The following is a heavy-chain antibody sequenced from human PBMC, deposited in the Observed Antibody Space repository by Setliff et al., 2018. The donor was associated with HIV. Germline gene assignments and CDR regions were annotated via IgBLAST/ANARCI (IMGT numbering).Heavy chain of an antibody. J-gene: IGHJ4*02. Sequence: ASVKVSCKASGFTFTDYGFSWVRQAPGQGLEWMGRVDPENHQTLYAEKLQGRVTITADTSTDTAYVELSSLGSEDTAVYYCAIGYSHGPNYWGQGTLVTVSS. CDR3: AIGYSHGPNY. CDR2: VDPENHQT. D-gene: IGHD5-18*01. CDR1: GFTFTDYG. V-gene: IGHV1-69-2*01.